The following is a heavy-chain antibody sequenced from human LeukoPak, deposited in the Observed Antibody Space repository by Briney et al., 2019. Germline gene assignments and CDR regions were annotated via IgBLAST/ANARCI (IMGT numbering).Heavy chain of an antibody. Sequence: SVKVSCKASGGTFSSYAISWVRQAPGQGLEWMGGIIPIFGTANYAQKFQGRVTITADESTSTAYMELSSLRCEDTAVYYCALALNYDFWSGYYTDYYYYYGMDVWGQGTTVTVSS. CDR3: ALALNYDFWSGYYTDYYYYYGMDV. CDR2: IIPIFGTA. CDR1: GGTFSSYA. J-gene: IGHJ6*02. V-gene: IGHV1-69*13. D-gene: IGHD3-3*01.